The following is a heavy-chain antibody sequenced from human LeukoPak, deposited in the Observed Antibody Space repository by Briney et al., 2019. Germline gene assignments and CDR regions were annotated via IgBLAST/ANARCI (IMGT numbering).Heavy chain of an antibody. J-gene: IGHJ5*02. D-gene: IGHD2-15*01. CDR3: ARMGGSIFNWFDP. Sequence: GESLKISCKSSGYSFMTYWVAWVRQMPGKGLEWMGIIYPGDSETRYSPSFQGQVTMSADKSISTAYLQRSSLKASDTAMYYCARMGGSIFNWFDPWGQGTLVTVSS. CDR2: IYPGDSET. CDR1: GYSFMTYW. V-gene: IGHV5-51*01.